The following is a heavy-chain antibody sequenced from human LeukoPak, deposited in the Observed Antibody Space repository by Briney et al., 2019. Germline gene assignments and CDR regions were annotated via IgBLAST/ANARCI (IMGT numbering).Heavy chain of an antibody. V-gene: IGHV1-24*01. CDR3: ATDQDGYTTFDY. Sequence: GASVKVSCKVSGYTLTELSMHWVRQAPGKGLEWMGGFDPEDGETIYAQKFQGRVTMTEDTSTDTAYMELSSLRCEDTAVYYCATDQDGYTTFDYWGQGTLVTVSS. J-gene: IGHJ4*02. CDR1: GYTLTELS. D-gene: IGHD5-12*01. CDR2: FDPEDGET.